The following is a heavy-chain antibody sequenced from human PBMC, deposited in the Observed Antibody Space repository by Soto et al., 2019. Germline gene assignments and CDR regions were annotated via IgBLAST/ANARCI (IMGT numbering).Heavy chain of an antibody. Sequence: QVQLVQSGAEVKKPGASVKVSCKASGYTFTSYGISWVRQAPGQGLEWMGWISAYNGNTNYAQKLQGRVTITTDTSTSTAYMELRSLRSDDTAVYYCARDRAVAGHNYYYYGMDVWGQGTTVTVSS. V-gene: IGHV1-18*01. J-gene: IGHJ6*02. CDR2: ISAYNGNT. CDR3: ARDRAVAGHNYYYYGMDV. CDR1: GYTFTSYG. D-gene: IGHD6-19*01.